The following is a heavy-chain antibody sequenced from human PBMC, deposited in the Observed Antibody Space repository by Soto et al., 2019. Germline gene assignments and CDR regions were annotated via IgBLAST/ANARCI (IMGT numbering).Heavy chain of an antibody. CDR2: INHSGST. J-gene: IGHJ4*02. V-gene: IGHV4-34*01. Sequence: PSETLSLTFAVYGGSFSGFYWSWIRQPPGKGLEWIGEINHSGSTNYNPSLKSRVTISVDTSKNQFSLKLSSVTAADTAAYYCPRRGSGSYPDYWGQGTLVTV. CDR1: GGSFSGFY. CDR3: PRRGSGSYPDY. D-gene: IGHD3-10*01.